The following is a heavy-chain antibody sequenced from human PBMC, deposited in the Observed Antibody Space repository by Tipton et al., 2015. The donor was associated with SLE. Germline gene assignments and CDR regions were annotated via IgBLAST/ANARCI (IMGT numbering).Heavy chain of an antibody. Sequence: SLRLSCAVFGDSISSSHWWTWVRQPPGKGLEWIGETYHSGTTNYNSSLKSRVTMSVDKSKNQFSLNLSSVTAADTALYYCARASYGDQFLIDYWGQGTLVSVSS. J-gene: IGHJ4*02. CDR2: TYHSGTT. CDR3: ARASYGDQFLIDY. D-gene: IGHD2-21*02. V-gene: IGHV4-4*02. CDR1: GDSISSSHW.